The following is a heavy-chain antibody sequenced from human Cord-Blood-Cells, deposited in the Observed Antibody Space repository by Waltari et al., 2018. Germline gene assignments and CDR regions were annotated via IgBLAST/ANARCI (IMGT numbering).Heavy chain of an antibody. Sequence: QVQLLQSGAEVKKPGSSAKVSCKASGGTSSRYASSWVRPAPGQGLEWMGGIIPIFGTANYAQKFQGRVTITADESTRTAYMELSSLKSEDTAVYYCARDNSGYDSDFDYWGQGTLVTVSS. V-gene: IGHV1-69*01. CDR1: GGTSSRYA. D-gene: IGHD5-12*01. CDR2: IIPIFGTA. CDR3: ARDNSGYDSDFDY. J-gene: IGHJ4*02.